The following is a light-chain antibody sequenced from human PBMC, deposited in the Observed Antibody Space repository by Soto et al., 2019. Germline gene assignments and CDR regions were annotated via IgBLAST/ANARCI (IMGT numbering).Light chain of an antibody. J-gene: IGKJ2*01. CDR1: QGISSY. V-gene: IGKV1-8*01. CDR2: AAS. CDR3: QQYYTYPQT. Sequence: AIRMTQSPSSFSASTGDRVTITCRASQGISSYLAWYQQKPGKAHKLLVYAASTLQYGVPSRFSGSGSGTDFTLTISCLQSEDFATYFCQQYYTYPQTFGQGTKLEIK.